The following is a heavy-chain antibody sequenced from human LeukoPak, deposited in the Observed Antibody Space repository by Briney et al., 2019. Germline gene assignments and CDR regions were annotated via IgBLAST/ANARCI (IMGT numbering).Heavy chain of an antibody. Sequence: GGSLRLSCAASGFTFSSYAMSWVRQAPGKGLEWVSGISGSGGSTYYVDSVKGRFTISRDNSKNTLYLQMSSLRAEDTAVYYCAKDSRGYTYGIFDYWGKATLVTVSS. CDR1: GFTFSSYA. D-gene: IGHD5-18*01. V-gene: IGHV3-23*01. CDR2: ISGSGGST. J-gene: IGHJ4*02. CDR3: AKDSRGYTYGIFDY.